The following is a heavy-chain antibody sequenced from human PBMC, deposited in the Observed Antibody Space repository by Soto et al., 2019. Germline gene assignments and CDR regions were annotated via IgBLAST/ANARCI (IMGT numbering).Heavy chain of an antibody. V-gene: IGHV4-34*01. CDR2: INHSGST. D-gene: IGHD3-3*01. CDR1: GGSFRGYY. Sequence: SETLSLTCAVYGGSFRGYYWNWIRQPPGKALEWIGEINHSGSTNYKPSLKSRDSISVDTSKNQFSLKLSSVPAADTAVYNCARGSRGPISGVVKIYFDYWGQGTLVTVSS. CDR3: ARGSRGPISGVVKIYFDY. J-gene: IGHJ4*02.